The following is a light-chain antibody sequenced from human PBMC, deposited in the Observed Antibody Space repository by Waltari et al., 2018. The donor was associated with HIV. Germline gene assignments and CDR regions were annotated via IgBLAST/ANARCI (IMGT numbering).Light chain of an antibody. Sequence: QSVLTQPPSVSAAPGQTVTISCSGSSSTLANDYVSWYQHVPGAAPKLLIYDNSKRPSGLPDRFSGSKSGTSATLDITGLQTGDEADYYCGTWDPRLSVGVFGGGTKLTVL. CDR2: DNS. J-gene: IGLJ2*01. CDR3: GTWDPRLSVGV. V-gene: IGLV1-51*01. CDR1: SSTLANDY.